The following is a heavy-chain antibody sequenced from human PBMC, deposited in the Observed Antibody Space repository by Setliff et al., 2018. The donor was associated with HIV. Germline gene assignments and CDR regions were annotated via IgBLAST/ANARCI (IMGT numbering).Heavy chain of an antibody. D-gene: IGHD5-12*01. CDR1: GGSFSGYY. V-gene: IGHV4-34*01. CDR3: ARLGAEDFSDYDWVDY. CDR2: INHSGDT. Sequence: SETLFLTCAVYGGSFSGYYWSWIRQPPGKGLEWIGEINHSGDTNYNPSLKSRVTISVETSKNQFSLNLNSVTAADTAVYYCARLGAEDFSDYDWVDYWGQGTLVTVSS. J-gene: IGHJ4*02.